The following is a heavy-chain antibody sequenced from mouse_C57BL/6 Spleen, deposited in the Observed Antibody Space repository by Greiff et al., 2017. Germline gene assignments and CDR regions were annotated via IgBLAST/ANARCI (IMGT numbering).Heavy chain of an antibody. Sequence: VHVKQSGAELVRPGASVKLSCTASGFNIKDDYMHWVKQRPEQGLEWIGWIDPENGDTEYASKFQGKATITADTSSNTAYLPLSSLTSEDTAVYYCTFYDYDGIAYWGQGTRVTVSA. D-gene: IGHD2-4*01. CDR1: GFNIKDDY. V-gene: IGHV14-4*01. CDR3: TFYDYDGIAY. CDR2: IDPENGDT. J-gene: IGHJ3*01.